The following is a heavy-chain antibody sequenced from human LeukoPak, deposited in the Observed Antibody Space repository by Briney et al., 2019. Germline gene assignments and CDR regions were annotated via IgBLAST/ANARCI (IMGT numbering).Heavy chain of an antibody. CDR3: ATLRKSLWIPEFDF. Sequence: GGSLRLSCAASGFTFDDYGMSWVRQAPGKGLEWVSGINWNGGSTGYADSVKGRFTISRDNSKNTLYLQMSSLRAEDTAVYYCATLRKSLWIPEFDFWGQGTLVTVSS. CDR2: INWNGGST. D-gene: IGHD1-1*01. V-gene: IGHV3-20*04. J-gene: IGHJ4*02. CDR1: GFTFDDYG.